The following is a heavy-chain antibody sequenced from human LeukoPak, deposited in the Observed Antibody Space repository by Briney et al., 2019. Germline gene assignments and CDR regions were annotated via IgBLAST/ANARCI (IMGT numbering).Heavy chain of an antibody. D-gene: IGHD2-15*01. CDR3: AKGVGYCSGGSCQQFDY. CDR1: GFTFSSYG. J-gene: IGHJ4*02. Sequence: GGSLRLSCAASGFTFSSYGMSWVRQAPGKGLGWVSAISGSGGSTYYADSVKGRITISRDNSKNTLYLQMNSLRAEDTAVYYCAKGVGYCSGGSCQQFDYWGQGTLVTVSS. V-gene: IGHV3-23*01. CDR2: ISGSGGST.